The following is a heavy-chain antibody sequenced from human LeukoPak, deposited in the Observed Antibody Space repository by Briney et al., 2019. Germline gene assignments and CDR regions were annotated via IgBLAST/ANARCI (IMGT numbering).Heavy chain of an antibody. D-gene: IGHD1-26*01. CDR1: GFIFSSYG. V-gene: IGHV3-23*01. J-gene: IGHJ6*03. CDR2: ISGSVRST. CDR3: AKRGVVGATTHYYYYMDV. Sequence: GGTLRLSCAASGFIFSSYGMGWVRQAPGQGLEWVSAISGSVRSTYYSDSVKGRFTISKDTSKNTLYLQMNSLRAEDTAVYYCAKRGVVGATTHYYYYMDVWGKGTTVTVSS.